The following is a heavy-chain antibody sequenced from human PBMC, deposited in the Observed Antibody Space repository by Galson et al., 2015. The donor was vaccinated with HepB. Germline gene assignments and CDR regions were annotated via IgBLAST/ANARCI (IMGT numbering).Heavy chain of an antibody. CDR3: ARAGYGSGSLD. CDR1: GGTFSSYA. J-gene: IGHJ4*02. CDR2: IIPIFGTT. D-gene: IGHD3-10*01. V-gene: IGHV1-69*13. Sequence: SVKVSCKASGGTFSSYAISWVRQAPGQGLEWMGGIIPIFGTTKYAQKFQGRVTIAADESTATAYMELSSLRSEDTAVYYCARAGYGSGSLDWGQGTLVTVSS.